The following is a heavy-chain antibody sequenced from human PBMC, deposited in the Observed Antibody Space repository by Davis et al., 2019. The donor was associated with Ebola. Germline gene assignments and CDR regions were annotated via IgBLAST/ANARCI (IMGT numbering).Heavy chain of an antibody. CDR1: GFTFDDYA. Sequence: GESLKISCAASGFTFDDYAMHWVRQAPGKGLEWVSLISGDGGSTYYADSVKGRFTISRDNSKNSLYLQMNSLRTEDTALYYCAKDTNRNNYYYYGMDVWGQGTTVTVSS. J-gene: IGHJ6*02. V-gene: IGHV3-43*02. CDR3: AKDTNRNNYYYYGMDV. CDR2: ISGDGGST.